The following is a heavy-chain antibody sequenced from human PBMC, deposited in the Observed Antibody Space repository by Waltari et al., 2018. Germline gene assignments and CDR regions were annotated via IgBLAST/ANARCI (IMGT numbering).Heavy chain of an antibody. CDR3: ARAGGGWLRDFDY. Sequence: EVQLVESGGGLVQPGGSLRLSCAASGFTFSSYWMSWVRQAPGKGLEWVANIKQDGSEKYYGDSVKGRFTISRDNAKNSLYLQMNSLRAEDTAVYYCARAGGGWLRDFDYWGQGTLVTVSS. CDR1: GFTFSSYW. CDR2: IKQDGSEK. J-gene: IGHJ4*02. D-gene: IGHD5-12*01. V-gene: IGHV3-7*01.